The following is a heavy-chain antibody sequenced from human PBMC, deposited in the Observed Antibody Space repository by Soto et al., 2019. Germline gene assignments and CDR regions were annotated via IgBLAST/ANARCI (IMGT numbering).Heavy chain of an antibody. CDR2: MNPNSGNT. J-gene: IGHJ6*02. D-gene: IGHD6-13*01. V-gene: IGHV1-8*01. CDR1: GYTFTSYD. CDR3: ARAAAGYYYYYGMDV. Sequence: ASVKVSCKASGYTFTSYDIKWVRQATGQGLEWMGWMNPNSGNTGYAQKFQGRVTMTRNTSISTAYMELSSLRSEDTAVYYCARAAAGYYYYYGMDVWGQGTPVTVYS.